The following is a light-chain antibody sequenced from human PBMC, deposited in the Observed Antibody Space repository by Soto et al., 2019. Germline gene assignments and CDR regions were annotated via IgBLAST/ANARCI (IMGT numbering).Light chain of an antibody. Sequence: AIRMTQSPSSLSASTGDRVTITCRASQGISSYLAWYQQKPGKAPKLLIYAASTLQSGVPSRFSGSGSGTDFTLTISCLQSEAFATYYCQQYYSYPRTFGQGTKVELK. V-gene: IGKV1-8*01. CDR2: AAS. J-gene: IGKJ1*01. CDR1: QGISSY. CDR3: QQYYSYPRT.